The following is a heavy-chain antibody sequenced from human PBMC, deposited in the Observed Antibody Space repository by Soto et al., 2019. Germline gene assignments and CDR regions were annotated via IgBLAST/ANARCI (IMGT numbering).Heavy chain of an antibody. Sequence: GGSLRLSCAASGFTFSSYGMHWVRQAPGKGLEWVAVISYDGSNKYYADSVKGRFTISRDNSKNTLYLQMNSLRAEDTAVYYCAKDGQKEDYYYYMDVWGKGTTVTVSS. V-gene: IGHV3-30*18. CDR2: ISYDGSNK. CDR3: AKDGQKEDYYYYMDV. CDR1: GFTFSSYG. J-gene: IGHJ6*03.